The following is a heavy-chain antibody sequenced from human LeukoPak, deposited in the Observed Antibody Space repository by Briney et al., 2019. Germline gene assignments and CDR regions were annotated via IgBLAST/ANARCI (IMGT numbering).Heavy chain of an antibody. J-gene: IGHJ4*02. CDR2: IYTSGST. Sequence: SETLSLTCTVSGGSISSYYWSWIRQPAGKGLEWIGRIYTSGSTNYNPSLKSRVTMSVDTSKNQFSLKLSSVTAADTAVYYCARETYYYDSSGYFQFDYWGQGTLVTVSS. CDR3: ARETYYYDSSGYFQFDY. CDR1: GGSISSYY. V-gene: IGHV4-4*07. D-gene: IGHD3-22*01.